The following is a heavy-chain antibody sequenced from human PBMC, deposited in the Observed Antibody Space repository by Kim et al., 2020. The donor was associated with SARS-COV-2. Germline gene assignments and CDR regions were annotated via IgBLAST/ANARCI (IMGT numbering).Heavy chain of an antibody. V-gene: IGHV4-61*02. J-gene: IGHJ6*02. CDR2: IYTSGST. CDR3: ARASRYKVETFYYYYYYRMDG. CDR1: GGSISSGSYY. Sequence: SETLSLTCTVSGGSISSGSYYWSWIRQPAGKGLEWIGRIYTSGSTNYNPSLKSRVTISVDTSKNQFSLKLSSVTAADTAVYYCARASRYKVETFYYYYYYRMDGWGQGTTVTVSS. D-gene: IGHD3-16*02.